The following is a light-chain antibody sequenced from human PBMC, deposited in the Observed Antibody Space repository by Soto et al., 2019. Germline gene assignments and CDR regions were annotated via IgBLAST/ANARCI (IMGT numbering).Light chain of an antibody. V-gene: IGLV2-14*01. CDR2: KVS. CDR1: SSDVGGYKY. J-gene: IGLJ1*01. Sequence: QSALTQPASVSGSPGQSITISCTGTSSDVGGYKYVSWYQQHPDKAPKLIIFKVSNRPSGISSRFSGSKSGNTASLTISGLQAEDEADYYCASYTSSSTSLIFGKGTKLTVL. CDR3: ASYTSSSTSLI.